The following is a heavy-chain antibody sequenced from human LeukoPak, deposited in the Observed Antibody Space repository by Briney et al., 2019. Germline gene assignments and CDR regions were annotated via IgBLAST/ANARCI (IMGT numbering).Heavy chain of an antibody. CDR2: IYTSGST. V-gene: IGHV4-4*07. D-gene: IGHD3-10*02. CDR1: GGSISSYY. Sequence: SETLSLTCTVSGGSISSYYWSWIRQPAGKGLEWIGRIYTSGSTNYNPSLKSRVTISVDTSKNQFSLKLSSVTAADTAVYYCARHGRAWQPTRRGFDYWGQGTLVTVSS. J-gene: IGHJ4*02. CDR3: ARHGRAWQPTRRGFDY.